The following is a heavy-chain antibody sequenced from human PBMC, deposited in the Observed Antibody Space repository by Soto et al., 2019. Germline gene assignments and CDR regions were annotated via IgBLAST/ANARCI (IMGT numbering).Heavy chain of an antibody. V-gene: IGHV3-74*01. Sequence: PAGSLRLSCPASGFTFSSHWMHWDRPAPGKGLVWVSRISGEGSSTHYADSVKGRFTISRDNAKNTLYLQMNSLRAEGTAVYYCTSHAPDDMIRKWGQGTQVTSPQ. D-gene: IGHD3-22*01. CDR2: ISGEGSST. CDR1: GFTFSSHW. CDR3: TSHAPDDMIRK. J-gene: IGHJ4*02.